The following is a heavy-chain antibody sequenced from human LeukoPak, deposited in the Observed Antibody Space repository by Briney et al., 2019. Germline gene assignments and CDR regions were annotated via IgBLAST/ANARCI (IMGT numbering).Heavy chain of an antibody. CDR2: IRYDGSNK. V-gene: IGHV3-30*02. Sequence: GGSLRLSCAASGFTFSSYGMHWARQAPGKGLEWVAFIRYDGSNKYYADSVKGRFTISRENSKNTLYLQMNSLRAEDTAVYYCAKDPSFRPGYFDYWGQGTLVTVSS. CDR3: AKDPSFRPGYFDY. CDR1: GFTFSSYG. J-gene: IGHJ4*02.